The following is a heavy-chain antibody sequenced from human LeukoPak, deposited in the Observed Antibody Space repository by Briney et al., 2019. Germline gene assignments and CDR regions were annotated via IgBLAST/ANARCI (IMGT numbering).Heavy chain of an antibody. V-gene: IGHV3-7*04. J-gene: IGHJ6*02. CDR1: GFTFSSYW. CDR3: ARDKPYYYYYGMDV. CDR2: IKQDGSEK. Sequence: PGGSLRLSCAASGFTFSSYWMGWVRQAPGKGLEWVANIKQDGSEKYYVDSVKGRFTISRDNAKNSLYLQMNSLRAEDTAVYYCARDKPYYYYYGMDVWGQGTTVTVSS.